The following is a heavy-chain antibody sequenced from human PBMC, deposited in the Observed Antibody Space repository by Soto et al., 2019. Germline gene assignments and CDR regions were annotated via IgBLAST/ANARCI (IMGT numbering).Heavy chain of an antibody. J-gene: IGHJ4*02. D-gene: IGHD6-13*01. V-gene: IGHV3-9*01. CDR1: GFTFDDYA. CDR3: AKESTAYQAATFDY. Sequence: ESGGGLVQPGRSLRLSCAASGFTFDDYAMHWVRQAPGKGLEWVSGISWNSGSIGYADSVKGRFTISRDNAKNSLYLQMNSLRAEDTALYYCAKESTAYQAATFDYWGQGTLVTVSS. CDR2: ISWNSGSI.